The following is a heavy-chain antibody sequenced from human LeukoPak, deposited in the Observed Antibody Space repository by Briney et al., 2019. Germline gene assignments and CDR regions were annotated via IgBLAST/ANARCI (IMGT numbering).Heavy chain of an antibody. V-gene: IGHV1-24*01. CDR3: AISIRGYYYDSSGYLIDY. Sequence: GASVKVSCKVSGYTLTELSMHWVRQAPGKGLEWMGGFDPEDGETIYAQKFQGRVTMTEDTSTDTAYMELSSLRSEDTAVYYCAISIRGYYYDSSGYLIDYWGQGTLVTVSS. D-gene: IGHD3-22*01. CDR2: FDPEDGET. J-gene: IGHJ4*02. CDR1: GYTLTELS.